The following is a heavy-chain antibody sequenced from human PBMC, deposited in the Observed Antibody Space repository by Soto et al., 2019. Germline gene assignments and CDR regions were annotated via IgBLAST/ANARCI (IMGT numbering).Heavy chain of an antibody. V-gene: IGHV3-9*01. CDR3: AKDMAPFESLYSSGCGY. J-gene: IGHJ4*02. CDR1: GFTFDDYA. Sequence: PGGSLRLSCAASGFTFDDYAMHWVRQAPGKGLEWVSGISWNSGSIGYADSVKGRFTISRDNAKNSLYLQMNSLRAEDTALYYCAKDMAPFESLYSSGCGYWGQGTLVTVSS. D-gene: IGHD6-19*01. CDR2: ISWNSGSI.